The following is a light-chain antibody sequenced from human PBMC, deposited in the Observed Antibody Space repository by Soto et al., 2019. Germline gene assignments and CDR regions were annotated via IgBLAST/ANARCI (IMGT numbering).Light chain of an antibody. J-gene: IGKJ4*01. V-gene: IGKV3-20*01. Sequence: EIVLTQSPGTLSLSPGGRATLSCSASQTISSSYLAWYQQKPGQAPRLLIYGASRRATGIPDRFSGSGSGTDFTLTISRLEPEDFAVYYCQQYGYSVTFGGGTKVEIK. CDR3: QQYGYSVT. CDR2: GAS. CDR1: QTISSSY.